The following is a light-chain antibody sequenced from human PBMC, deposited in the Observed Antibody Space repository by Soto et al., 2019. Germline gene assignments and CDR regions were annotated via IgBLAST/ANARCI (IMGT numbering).Light chain of an antibody. Sequence: QSALTQPASVSGSPGQSITISCTGTSSDVGSHNLVSWYQQHPGQAPKLMIYEVTKRPLGVSTRFSASKSGNTASLTISGIQAEDEADYHCCSYGGSRAVFGGGTQLTVL. V-gene: IGLV2-23*02. J-gene: IGLJ7*01. CDR2: EVT. CDR3: CSYGGSRAV. CDR1: SSDVGSHNL.